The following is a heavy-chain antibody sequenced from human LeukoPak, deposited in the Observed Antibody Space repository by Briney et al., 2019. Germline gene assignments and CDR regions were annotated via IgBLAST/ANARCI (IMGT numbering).Heavy chain of an antibody. V-gene: IGHV1-8*03. J-gene: IGHJ4*02. CDR2: MNPNSGNT. Sequence: GASVKVSCKASGYTFTSYDINGVRQATGQGLEWMGWMNPNSGNTGYAQKFQGRVTITRNTSISTAYMELSSLRSEDTAVYYYARGRIVGATTDLIDYWGQGTLVTVSS. D-gene: IGHD1-26*01. CDR1: GYTFTSYD. CDR3: ARGRIVGATTDLIDY.